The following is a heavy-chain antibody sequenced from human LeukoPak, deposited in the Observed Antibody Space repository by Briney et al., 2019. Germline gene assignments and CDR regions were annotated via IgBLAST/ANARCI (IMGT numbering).Heavy chain of an antibody. D-gene: IGHD6-13*01. CDR3: ARSPGIAAAGRSLWFDP. Sequence: PSETLSLTCTVSGGSISSYYWSWIRQPPGKGLEWIGYIYYSGSTNYNPSLKSRVTISVDTSKNQFSLKLSSVTAADTAVYYCARSPGIAAAGRSLWFDPWGQGTLVTVSS. V-gene: IGHV4-59*08. CDR2: IYYSGST. J-gene: IGHJ5*02. CDR1: GGSISSYY.